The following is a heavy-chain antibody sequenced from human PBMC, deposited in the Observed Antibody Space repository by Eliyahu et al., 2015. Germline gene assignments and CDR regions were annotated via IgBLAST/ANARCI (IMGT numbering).Heavy chain of an antibody. J-gene: IGHJ1*01. CDR2: IWYDGSXK. V-gene: IGHV3-33*01. CDR1: GFTFSSXG. CDR3: ARDFSYYDSSGYRDLAEYFQH. Sequence: QVQLVESGGGVVQPGRSLRLSCAAXGFTFSSXGMXWXRQAXGKGLEWVAXIWYDGSXKYYADSVKGRFTISRDNSKNTLYLQMNSLRAEDTAVYYCARDFSYYDSSGYRDLAEYFQHWGQGTLVTVSS. D-gene: IGHD3-22*01.